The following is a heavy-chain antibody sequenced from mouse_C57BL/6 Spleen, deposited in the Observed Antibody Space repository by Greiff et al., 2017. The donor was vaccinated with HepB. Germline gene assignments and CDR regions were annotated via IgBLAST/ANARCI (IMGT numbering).Heavy chain of an antibody. CDR2: INPYNGDT. CDR1: GYSFTGYF. J-gene: IGHJ1*03. D-gene: IGHD1-1*01. Sequence: VQLQQSGPELVKPGDSVKISCKASGYSFTGYFMNWVMQSHGKSLEWIGRINPYNGDTFYNQKFKGKATLTVYKYSSTAHMELRSLTSEDSAVYYCARGGGSSYWYFDVWGTGTTVTVSS. V-gene: IGHV1-20*01. CDR3: ARGGGSSYWYFDV.